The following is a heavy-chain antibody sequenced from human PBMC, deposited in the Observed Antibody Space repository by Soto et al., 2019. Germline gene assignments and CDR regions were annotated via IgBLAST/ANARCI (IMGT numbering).Heavy chain of an antibody. Sequence: GGSLRLSCAASGFTFSSYEMNWVRQAPGKGLEWVSYISSSGSTIYYADSVKGRFTISRDNAKNSLYLQMNSLRAEDTAVYYCARKDIVVVPAAIFSWFDPWGKGTLVTVSS. J-gene: IGHJ5*02. D-gene: IGHD2-2*01. CDR2: ISSSGSTI. V-gene: IGHV3-48*03. CDR1: GFTFSSYE. CDR3: ARKDIVVVPAAIFSWFDP.